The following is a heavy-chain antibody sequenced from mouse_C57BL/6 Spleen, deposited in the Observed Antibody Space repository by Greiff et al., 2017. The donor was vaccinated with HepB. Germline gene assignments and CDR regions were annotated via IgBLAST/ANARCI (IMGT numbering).Heavy chain of an antibody. CDR2: IYPGDGDT. D-gene: IGHD2-1*01. CDR1: GYAFSSYW. Sequence: QVHVKQSGAELVKPGASVKISCKASGYAFSSYWMNWVKQRPGKGLEWIGQIYPGDGDTNYNGKFKGKATLTADKSSSTAYMQLSSLTSEDSAVYFCARCYGTYREFAYWGQGTLVTVSA. V-gene: IGHV1-80*01. J-gene: IGHJ3*01. CDR3: ARCYGTYREFAY.